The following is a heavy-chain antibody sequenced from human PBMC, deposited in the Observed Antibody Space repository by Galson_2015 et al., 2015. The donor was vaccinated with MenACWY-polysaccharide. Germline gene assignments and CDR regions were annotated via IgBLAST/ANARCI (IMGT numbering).Heavy chain of an antibody. J-gene: IGHJ5*02. CDR2: INPNSGGT. Sequence: SVKVSCKASGYTFTGHSIHWVRQAPRQGLEWMGWINPNSGGTSYAQKFQGWVTMTRDTSLSTAYMELSRLRCDDTAVYYCARGGSLWSGDVLFWLVPRGPWTLVT. V-gene: IGHV1-2*04. D-gene: IGHD3-10*01. CDR1: GYTFTGHS. CDR3: ARGGSLWSGDVLFWLVP.